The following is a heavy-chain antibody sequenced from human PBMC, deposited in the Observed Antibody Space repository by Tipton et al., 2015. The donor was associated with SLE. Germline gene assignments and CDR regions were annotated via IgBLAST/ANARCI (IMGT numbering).Heavy chain of an antibody. J-gene: IGHJ1*01. CDR3: ASLGGYYYYDSSGSPAGYFQH. CDR1: GGSISSHY. Sequence: LRLSCTVSGGSISSHYWSWIRQPPGKGLEWIGYIYYSGSTNYNPSLKSRVTISVDTSKNQFSLKLSSVTAADTAVYYCASLGGYYYYDSSGSPAGYFQHWGQGTLVTVSS. CDR2: IYYSGST. D-gene: IGHD3-22*01. V-gene: IGHV4-59*11.